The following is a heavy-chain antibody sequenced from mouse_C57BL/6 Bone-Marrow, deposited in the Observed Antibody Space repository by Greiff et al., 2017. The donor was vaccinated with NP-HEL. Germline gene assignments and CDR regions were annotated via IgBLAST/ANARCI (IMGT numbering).Heavy chain of an antibody. V-gene: IGHV5-4*03. Sequence: EVKLVESGGGLVKPGGSLKLSCAASGFTFSSYAMSWVRQTPEKRLEWVATISDGGSYTYYPDNVKGRFTISRDNAKNNLYLQMSHLKSEDTAMYYCARGRGSNYVLFAYWGQGTLVTVSA. D-gene: IGHD2-5*01. CDR3: ARGRGSNYVLFAY. J-gene: IGHJ3*01. CDR1: GFTFSSYA. CDR2: ISDGGSYT.